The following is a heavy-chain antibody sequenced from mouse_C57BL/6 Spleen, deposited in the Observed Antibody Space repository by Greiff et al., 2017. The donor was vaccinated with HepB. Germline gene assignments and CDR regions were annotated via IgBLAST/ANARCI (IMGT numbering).Heavy chain of an antibody. V-gene: IGHV1-80*01. J-gene: IGHJ1*03. CDR3: ARCDGYYGDWYFDV. CDR2: IYPGDGDT. CDR1: GYAFSSYW. Sequence: VQLQQSGAELVKPGASVKISCKASGYAFSSYWMNWVKQRPGKGLEWIGQIYPGDGDTNYNGKFKGKATLTADKSSSTAYMQLSSLTSEDSAVYFCARCDGYYGDWYFDVWGTGTTVTVSS. D-gene: IGHD2-3*01.